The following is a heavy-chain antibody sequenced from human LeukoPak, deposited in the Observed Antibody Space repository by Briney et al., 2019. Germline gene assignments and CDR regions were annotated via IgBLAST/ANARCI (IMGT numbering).Heavy chain of an antibody. V-gene: IGHV1-2*02. D-gene: IGHD3-22*01. CDR3: AREIFIVVVTNDAFDI. J-gene: IGHJ3*02. CDR2: INPNRGGT. Sequence: GASVKVSCKASGYTFTGYYMHWVRQAPGQGLEWMGWINPNRGGTNYAQKFQGRVTMTRDTSISTAYMELSRLRSDDTAVYYCAREIFIVVVTNDAFDIWGQGTMVTVSS. CDR1: GYTFTGYY.